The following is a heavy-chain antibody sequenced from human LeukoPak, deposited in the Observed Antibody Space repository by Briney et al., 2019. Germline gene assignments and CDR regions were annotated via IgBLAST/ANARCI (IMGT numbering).Heavy chain of an antibody. D-gene: IGHD3-10*01. CDR2: ISGSGGST. Sequence: PGGSLRLSCAASGFTFSSYAMSWVRQAPGKGLEWVSAISGSGGSTYYADSVKGRFTISRDNSKNTLYLQMNSLRAEDTAVYYCAKTQTSMVRGHYYGMDVWGQGTTVTVSS. CDR1: GFTFSSYA. J-gene: IGHJ6*02. CDR3: AKTQTSMVRGHYYGMDV. V-gene: IGHV3-23*01.